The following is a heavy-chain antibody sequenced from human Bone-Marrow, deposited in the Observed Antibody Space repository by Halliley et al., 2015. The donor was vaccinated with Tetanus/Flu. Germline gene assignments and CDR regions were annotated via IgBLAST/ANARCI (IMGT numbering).Heavy chain of an antibody. CDR2: YQGRSY. J-gene: IGHJ4*02. V-gene: IGHV3-33*01. CDR3: ARDAAVGRPLFDD. Sequence: YQGRSYFYADPGRGRFPISRDNSKNTLYLQMNNLRAEDTAVYYCARDAAVGRPLFDDWGQGTLVTVSS. D-gene: IGHD6-13*01.